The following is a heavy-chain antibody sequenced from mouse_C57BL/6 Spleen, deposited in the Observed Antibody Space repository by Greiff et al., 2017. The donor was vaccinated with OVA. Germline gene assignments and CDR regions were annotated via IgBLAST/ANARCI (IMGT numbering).Heavy chain of an antibody. CDR1: GYTFTSYR. Sequence: QVQLQQPGAELVKPGASVKLSCKASGYTFTSYRMHWVKQRPGQGLEWIGMINPNSGSTNYNEKFKSKATLTVDKSSSTAYMQLSSLTSEYSAVYCGASGGWSYWFDYWGQGTLLTVSA. D-gene: IGHD2-10*01. CDR2: INPNSGST. CDR3: ASGGWSYWFDY. J-gene: IGHJ2*01. V-gene: IGHV1-64*01.